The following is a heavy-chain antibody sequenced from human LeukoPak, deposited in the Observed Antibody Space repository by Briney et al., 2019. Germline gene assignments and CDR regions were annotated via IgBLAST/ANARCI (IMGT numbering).Heavy chain of an antibody. J-gene: IGHJ4*02. Sequence: SETLSLTCAVYGGSFSGYYWSWIRQPPGEGLEWIGEINHSGSTNYNPSLKSRVTISVDTSKNQFSLKLSSVTAADTAVYYCARRLAGYSSSWYLGWGQGTLVTVSS. CDR3: ARRLAGYSSSWYLG. D-gene: IGHD6-13*01. CDR2: INHSGST. V-gene: IGHV4-34*01. CDR1: GGSFSGYY.